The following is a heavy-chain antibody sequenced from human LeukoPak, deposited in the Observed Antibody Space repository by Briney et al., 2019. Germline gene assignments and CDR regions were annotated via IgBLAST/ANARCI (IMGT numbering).Heavy chain of an antibody. J-gene: IGHJ4*02. CDR2: IRYDGSNK. Sequence: GSLRLSCAASGFTFSSYGMHWVRQAPGKGLEWVAFIRYDGSNKYYADSVKGRFTISRDNSKNTLYLQMNSLRAEDTAVYYCAKDASIVVVPAAIGGWGQGTLVTVSS. D-gene: IGHD2-2*01. CDR1: GFTFSSYG. CDR3: AKDASIVVVPAAIGG. V-gene: IGHV3-30*02.